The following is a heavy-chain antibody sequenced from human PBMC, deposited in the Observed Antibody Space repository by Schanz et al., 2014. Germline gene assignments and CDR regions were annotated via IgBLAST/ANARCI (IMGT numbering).Heavy chain of an antibody. J-gene: IGHJ4*02. Sequence: QVQLQESGPRLVKPSQTLSLTCTVSGGSIDVSGYYWSWIRQQPGKALEWIGYIYHSGNTYFKPSLQSRLAMSVDTAKNQFSLSLSSATAADTAVYYCAAHETLSTTACYHSWGQGTLVAVSS. CDR2: IYHSGNT. CDR3: AAHETLSTTACYHS. V-gene: IGHV4-31*03. D-gene: IGHD2-2*01. CDR1: GGSIDVSGYY.